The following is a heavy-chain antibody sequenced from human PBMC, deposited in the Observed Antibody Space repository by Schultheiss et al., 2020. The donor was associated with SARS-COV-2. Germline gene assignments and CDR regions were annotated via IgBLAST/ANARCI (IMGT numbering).Heavy chain of an antibody. D-gene: IGHD3-22*01. V-gene: IGHV3-23*01. CDR2: IGSSSGSA. CDR3: AKVILHNYYDSSGYFDY. CDR1: GFSFSNYV. J-gene: IGHJ4*02. Sequence: GESLKISCAASGFSFSNYVMSWVRQAPGKGLEWVSAIGSSSGSATYADSVKGRFTISRDNSKNTLYLQMNSLRAEDTAVYYCAKVILHNYYDSSGYFDYWGQGTLVTVSS.